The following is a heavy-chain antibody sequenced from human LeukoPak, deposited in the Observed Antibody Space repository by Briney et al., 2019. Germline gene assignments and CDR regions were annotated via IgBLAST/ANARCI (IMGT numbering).Heavy chain of an antibody. CDR2: IDYSGGST. V-gene: IGHV3-23*01. CDR3: AKRYSSGWYGMDY. CDR1: GFTLSSYE. D-gene: IGHD6-19*01. Sequence: GGSLRLSCTASGFTLSSYEMSWIRQAPGKGLEWVSSIDYSGGSTHYADSVMGRFTISRDNSKNTLYLQMNSLRAEDTAVYYCAKRYSSGWYGMDYWGQGTLVTVSS. J-gene: IGHJ4*02.